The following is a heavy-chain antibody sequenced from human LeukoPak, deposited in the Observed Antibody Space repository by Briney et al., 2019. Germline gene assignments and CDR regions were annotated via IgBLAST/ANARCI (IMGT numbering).Heavy chain of an antibody. D-gene: IGHD2-2*01. CDR3: ARDRNIVVVPAALYYYYYGMDV. CDR1: GYTFTTYG. Sequence: ASVKVSCKASGYTFTTYGISWVRRAPGQGLEWVGWISPYNGNTNYAQKLQGRVTMTTDTSTSTAYMQLRSLRSDDTAVYYCARDRNIVVVPAALYYYYYGMDVWGQGTTVTVSS. J-gene: IGHJ6*02. CDR2: ISPYNGNT. V-gene: IGHV1-18*01.